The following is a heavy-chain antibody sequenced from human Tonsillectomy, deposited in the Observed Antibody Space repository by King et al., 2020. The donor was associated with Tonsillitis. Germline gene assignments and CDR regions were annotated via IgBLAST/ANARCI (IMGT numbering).Heavy chain of an antibody. CDR2: INLGGDTT. CDR1: GFTFSVYA. J-gene: IGHJ2*01. Sequence: VQLVESGGGLAQPGGSLRLSCAASGFTFSVYAMTWVRQAPGKGLEWVSFINLGGDTTSYADTVKGRFTISRDNYKNTLYLQMNSLRTEDTSVYYCASYWGNSHGPDVWGRGTLVTDTS. V-gene: IGHV3-23*04. D-gene: IGHD2/OR15-2a*01. CDR3: ASYWGNSHGPDV.